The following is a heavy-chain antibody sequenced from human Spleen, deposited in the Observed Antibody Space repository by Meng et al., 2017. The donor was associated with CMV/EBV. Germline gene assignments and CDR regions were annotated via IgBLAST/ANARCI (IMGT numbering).Heavy chain of an antibody. CDR3: AGAGRTFEY. V-gene: IGHV4-31*02. Sequence: TGSVSGGSVSSGASSWTWVRQHPGKGLEWIGYISHRGSTLYNPSLESRLTISVDTSMNQFSLTLTSVSAADTAVYYCAGAGRTFEYWGQGALVTVSS. CDR2: ISHRGST. CDR1: GGSVSSGASS. D-gene: IGHD1-14*01. J-gene: IGHJ4*02.